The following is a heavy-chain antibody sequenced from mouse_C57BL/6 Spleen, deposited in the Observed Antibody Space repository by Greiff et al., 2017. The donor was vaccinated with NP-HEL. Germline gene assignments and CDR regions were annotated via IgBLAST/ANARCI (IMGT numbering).Heavy chain of an antibody. J-gene: IGHJ2*01. D-gene: IGHD2-10*02. CDR2: IDPSDSYT. V-gene: IGHV1-50*01. CDR3: ARVWSYYFDY. Sequence: VQLQQPGAELVKPGASVKLSCKASGYTFTSYWMQWVKQRPGQGLEWIGEIDPSDSYTNYNQKFKGKATLTVDTSSSTAYMQLSSLTSEDSAVYYCARVWSYYFDYWGQGTT. CDR1: GYTFTSYW.